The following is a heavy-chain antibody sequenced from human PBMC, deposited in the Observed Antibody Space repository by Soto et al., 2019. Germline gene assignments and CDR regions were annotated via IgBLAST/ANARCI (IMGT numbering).Heavy chain of an antibody. D-gene: IGHD3-10*01. V-gene: IGHV3-7*01. CDR1: GFTFSSYW. Sequence: EVYLVESGGGLVQPGASLRLSCAASGFTFSSYWMTWVRQAPGKGLEWVANINQDGSEKYYVDSVRGRFSISRDNAKNSLSLQMSSLRAEDTAVYYCAKDLTYSGSAPGSDYNPISEAYWGQGTLVTVSS. CDR2: INQDGSEK. J-gene: IGHJ4*02. CDR3: AKDLTYSGSAPGSDYNPISEAY.